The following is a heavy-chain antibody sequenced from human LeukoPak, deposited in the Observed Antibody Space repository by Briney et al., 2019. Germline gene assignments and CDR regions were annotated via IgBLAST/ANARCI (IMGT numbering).Heavy chain of an antibody. CDR3: ATGVVPAASEFDY. CDR1: GYTFTGYY. J-gene: IGHJ4*02. D-gene: IGHD2-2*01. V-gene: IGHV1-2*02. CDR2: INPNSGGT. Sequence: ASVKVSCKASGYTFTGYYMHWVRQAPGQGLEWMGWINPNSGGTNYAQRFQGRVTMTRDTSISTAYMELSRLRSDDTAAYYCATGVVPAASEFDYWGQGTLVTVSS.